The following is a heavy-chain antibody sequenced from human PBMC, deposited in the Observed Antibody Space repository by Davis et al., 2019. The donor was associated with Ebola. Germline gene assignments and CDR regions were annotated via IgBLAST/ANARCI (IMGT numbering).Heavy chain of an antibody. CDR1: GGSISGYY. CDR3: ARGGVDTAME. J-gene: IGHJ4*02. Sequence: PSETLSLTCTVSGGSISGYYWSWVRQPPRKGLEWIGYIYHTGTTKYNPSLKSRLTISVDTSKNQFSLKLSSVTAADTAVYYCARGGVDTAMEWGQGTLVTVSS. CDR2: IYHTGTT. V-gene: IGHV4-59*08. D-gene: IGHD5-18*01.